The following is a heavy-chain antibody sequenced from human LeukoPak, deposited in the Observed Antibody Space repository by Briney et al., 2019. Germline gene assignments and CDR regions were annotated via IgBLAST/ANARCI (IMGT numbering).Heavy chain of an antibody. V-gene: IGHV5-51*01. CDR3: ARQDDRLVRGVFMQEVWFDP. CDR2: IYPAGSHT. J-gene: IGHJ5*02. Sequence: GESLKISCKGSGYSFTSYWIGWVRQMPGQGLEWMGSIYPAGSHTTYSPSFQGQVTISADKSVSTAYLQWSSLKASDTATYYCARQDDRLVRGVFMQEVWFDPWGQGTLVTVSS. D-gene: IGHD3-10*01. CDR1: GYSFTSYW.